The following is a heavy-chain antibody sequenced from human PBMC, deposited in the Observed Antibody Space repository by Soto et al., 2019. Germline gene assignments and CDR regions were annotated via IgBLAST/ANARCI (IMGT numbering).Heavy chain of an antibody. J-gene: IGHJ4*02. Sequence: QVQLVESWGGVVQPGMSLRLSCADSGFTFSEYDMHWVLQAPGKGLEWVALISYLGTKTDYADSVKGRFTISRDNFKKTVSLQMESLRAEDSAVYFCARTDTGGTYFEFWGRGTLVTVSS. CDR2: ISYLGTKT. CDR3: ARTDTGGTYFEF. D-gene: IGHD3-16*01. V-gene: IGHV3-33*08. CDR1: GFTFSEYD.